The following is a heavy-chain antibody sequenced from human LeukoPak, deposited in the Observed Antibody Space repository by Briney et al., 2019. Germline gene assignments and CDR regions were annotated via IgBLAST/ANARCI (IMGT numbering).Heavy chain of an antibody. V-gene: IGHV3-66*01. D-gene: IGHD3-10*01. Sequence: PGGSLRLSCAASGFSVSNNYMSWVRQAPGKGLEWVSVIYSGGSTYYADSVKGRFTISRDNSKNTLYLQMNSLRAEDTAVYYCARDSITTLYGSGSYGDYWGQGTLVTVSS. CDR2: IYSGGST. J-gene: IGHJ4*02. CDR3: ARDSITTLYGSGSYGDY. CDR1: GFSVSNNY.